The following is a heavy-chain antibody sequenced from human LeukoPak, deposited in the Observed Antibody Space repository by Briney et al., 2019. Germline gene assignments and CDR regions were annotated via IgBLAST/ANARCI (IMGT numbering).Heavy chain of an antibody. Sequence: PGGSLRLSCAASGFTFSSYAMSWVRQAPGKGLEWVSAISGSGGSTYYADSVKGRFTISRDNSKSTLYLQMNSLRAEDTAVYYCAKGRFLEWLLYDYWGQGTLVTVSS. V-gene: IGHV3-23*01. CDR3: AKGRFLEWLLYDY. D-gene: IGHD3-3*01. CDR2: ISGSGGST. CDR1: GFTFSSYA. J-gene: IGHJ4*02.